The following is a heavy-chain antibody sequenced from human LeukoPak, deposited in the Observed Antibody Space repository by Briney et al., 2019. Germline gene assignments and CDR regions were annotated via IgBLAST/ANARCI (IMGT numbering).Heavy chain of an antibody. Sequence: ASVKVSCKASGYTFTGYYMHWVRQAPGQGLEWMGWINPNSGGTNYAQKFQGRVTMTRDTSISTAYMELSRLRSDATAVYYCARENKRITIFEPPGSWGKGTLVTVSS. CDR1: GYTFTGYY. CDR3: ARENKRITIFEPPGS. CDR2: INPNSGGT. J-gene: IGHJ5*02. V-gene: IGHV1-2*02. D-gene: IGHD3-3*01.